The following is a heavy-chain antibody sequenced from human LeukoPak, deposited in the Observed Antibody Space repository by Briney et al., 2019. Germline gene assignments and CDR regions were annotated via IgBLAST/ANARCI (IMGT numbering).Heavy chain of an antibody. D-gene: IGHD3-22*01. CDR3: VRDDDRPDNGLDY. Sequence: GGSLRLSCAASGFSFSIYSLNWVRQAPGKGREWVSYISHTGSTMCYADSVKGRFTISRDNSKNTLYLQMNSLRAEDTALYYCVRDDDRPDNGLDYWGQGTLVTVSS. V-gene: IGHV3-48*01. CDR2: ISHTGSTM. J-gene: IGHJ4*02. CDR1: GFSFSIYS.